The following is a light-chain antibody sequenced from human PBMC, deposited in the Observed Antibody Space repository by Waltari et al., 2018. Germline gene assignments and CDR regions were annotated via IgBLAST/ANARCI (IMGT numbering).Light chain of an antibody. V-gene: IGLV2-14*01. Sequence: SALTQPASLSGSPGQSIAISCTGTSSDVGGYNYFSWSQQYHGKAPNLLFYELSNRPSGVSFRFSCSKSCSTASLTISGLQAEDEADYYCSSYTSSVTQVFGGGTELTVL. CDR1: SSDVGGYNY. CDR2: ELS. CDR3: SSYTSSVTQV. J-gene: IGLJ3*02.